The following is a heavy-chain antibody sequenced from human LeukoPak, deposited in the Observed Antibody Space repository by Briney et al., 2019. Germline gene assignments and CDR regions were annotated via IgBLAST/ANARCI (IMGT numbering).Heavy chain of an antibody. CDR2: INHRGST. CDR1: GGSFSGYY. CDR3: ARERGVPYYYDSSGYDRTFDY. V-gene: IGHV4-34*01. J-gene: IGHJ4*02. D-gene: IGHD3-22*01. Sequence: SETLSLTCAVYGGSFSGYYWSWIRQPPGKGLEWIGEINHRGSTNYNPSLKSRVTISVDTSKNQFSLKLSSVTAADTAVYYCARERGVPYYYDSSGYDRTFDYWGQGTLVTVSS.